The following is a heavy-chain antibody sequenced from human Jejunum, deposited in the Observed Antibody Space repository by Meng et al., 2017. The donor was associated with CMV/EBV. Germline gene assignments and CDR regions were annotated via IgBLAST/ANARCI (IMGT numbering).Heavy chain of an antibody. CDR1: GATFSGY. D-gene: IGHD1-26*01. J-gene: IGHJ4*02. Sequence: QVHLRPWGASLFKPSETLSRTCGVYGATFSGYWSWVRQPPGKGLEWIGEITHSGSTNYNVSLKSRVTISIDTSKNQFSLKLSSVTATDTAVYYCAPGFRSWSGSYSSWGQGTLVTVSS. CDR2: ITHSGST. CDR3: APGFRSWSGSYSS. V-gene: IGHV4-34*08.